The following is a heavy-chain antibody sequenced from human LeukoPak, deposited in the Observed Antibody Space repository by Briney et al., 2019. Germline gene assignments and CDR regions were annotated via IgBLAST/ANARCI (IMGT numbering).Heavy chain of an antibody. CDR2: ISADNGNT. CDR3: ARVIPQGPYYYHGMDV. J-gene: IGHJ6*02. CDR1: GYTFINYG. D-gene: IGHD3-16*01. V-gene: IGHV1-18*01. Sequence: ASVKVSCKASGYTFINYGIIWVRQAPGQGLEWMGWISADNGNTNYAQKLQDRVTMTTNTSTSTAYMELRSLRSDDTALYYCARVIPQGPYYYHGMDVWGQGTTVTV.